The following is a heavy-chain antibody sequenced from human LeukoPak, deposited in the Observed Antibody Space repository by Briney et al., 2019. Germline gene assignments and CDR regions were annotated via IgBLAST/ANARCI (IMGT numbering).Heavy chain of an antibody. CDR3: VKGSYYGSGSQPTFDY. Sequence: PGGSLRLSCSASGFTFSTYSIHWVRQAPGKALEYVSGISTNGGSTYYADSVKGRFTISRGNSKNTLYLQMSSLRAEDTAVYYCVKGSYYGSGSQPTFDYWGQGTLLTVSS. V-gene: IGHV3-64D*06. D-gene: IGHD3-10*01. CDR2: ISTNGGST. J-gene: IGHJ4*02. CDR1: GFTFSTYS.